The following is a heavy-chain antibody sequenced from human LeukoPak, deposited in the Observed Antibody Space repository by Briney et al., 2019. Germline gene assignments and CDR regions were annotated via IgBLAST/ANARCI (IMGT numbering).Heavy chain of an antibody. J-gene: IGHJ4*02. D-gene: IGHD5-24*01. CDR2: ISYDGSNK. V-gene: IGHV3-30*18. CDR1: GFTFSSYG. Sequence: GGSLRLSCAASGFTFSSYGMHWVRQAPGKGLEWVAVISYDGSNKYYADSVKGRFTISRDNSKNSLYLQMNSLRTEDTALYYCAKERWGKQPESFDYWGQGTLVTVSS. CDR3: AKERWGKQPESFDY.